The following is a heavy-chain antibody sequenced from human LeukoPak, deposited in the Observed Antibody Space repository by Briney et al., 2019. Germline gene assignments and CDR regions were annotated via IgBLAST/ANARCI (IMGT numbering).Heavy chain of an antibody. J-gene: IGHJ4*02. CDR3: AKDIARLIVGAQDY. Sequence: GRSLRLSCAASGFTFNDYAMFWVRQAPGKGREWVSGISWNSGSIGYADSVKGRFTISRDNAKNSLYLQINSLRAEDTALYYCAKDIARLIVGAQDYWGQGTLVTVSS. CDR1: GFTFNDYA. D-gene: IGHD1-26*01. V-gene: IGHV3-9*01. CDR2: ISWNSGSI.